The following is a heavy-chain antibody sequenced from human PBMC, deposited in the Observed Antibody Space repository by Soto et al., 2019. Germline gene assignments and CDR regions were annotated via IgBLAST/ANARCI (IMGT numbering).Heavy chain of an antibody. CDR3: AHTPWDIVVVVAATGETRRNNWFDP. Sequence: SGPTLVNPTQTLTLTCTFSGFSLSTSGVGVGWIRQPPGKALEWLALIYWNDDKRYSPSLKSRLTITKDTSKNQVVLTMTNMDPVDTATYYCAHTPWDIVVVVAATGETRRNNWFDPWGQGTLVTVSS. V-gene: IGHV2-5*01. CDR1: GFSLSTSGVG. CDR2: IYWNDDK. D-gene: IGHD2-15*01. J-gene: IGHJ5*02.